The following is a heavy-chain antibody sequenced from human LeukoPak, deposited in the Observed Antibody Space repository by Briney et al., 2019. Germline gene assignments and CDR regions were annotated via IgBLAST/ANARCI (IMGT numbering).Heavy chain of an antibody. V-gene: IGHV3-74*01. Sequence: GGSLRLSCTASGFTISAYWMHWVRQPPGKGLEWVSRINLDGSGTSYADSVKGRFTISRDNAKNTLYLQMNSLRAEDTAVYYCAKSGLNRFDYWGQGTLVTVSS. CDR1: GFTISAYW. CDR3: AKSGLNRFDY. D-gene: IGHD2-15*01. J-gene: IGHJ4*02. CDR2: INLDGSGT.